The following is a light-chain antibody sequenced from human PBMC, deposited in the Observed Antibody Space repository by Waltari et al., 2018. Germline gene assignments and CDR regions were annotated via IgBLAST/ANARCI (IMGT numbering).Light chain of an antibody. CDR1: QSVGRS. Sequence: EIVLTQSPGTLSLSPGERATVSCRAGQSVGRSLAWYQQKPGLPPRLLIYGTSSRATGTPGRFSGSGSGTDFSLAISSLEPEDFAVYFCQHYVNLPVTFGQGTKVEI. J-gene: IGKJ1*01. CDR3: QHYVNLPVT. V-gene: IGKV3-20*01. CDR2: GTS.